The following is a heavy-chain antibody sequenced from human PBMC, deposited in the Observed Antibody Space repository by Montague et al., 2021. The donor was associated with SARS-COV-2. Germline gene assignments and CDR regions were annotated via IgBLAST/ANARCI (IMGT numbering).Heavy chain of an antibody. CDR2: IYGATGRT. J-gene: IGHJ4*02. Sequence: SLRLSCAAPGFTFSSSALSWVRQAPGKGLGWVSNIYGATGRTFYADSVKGRFTMSRENSKNTLYLQMNSLRVDDTAVYYCAKVDSVFPWGQGTLVTVSS. D-gene: IGHD3/OR15-3a*01. V-gene: IGHV3-23*03. CDR3: AKVDSVFP. CDR1: GFTFSSSA.